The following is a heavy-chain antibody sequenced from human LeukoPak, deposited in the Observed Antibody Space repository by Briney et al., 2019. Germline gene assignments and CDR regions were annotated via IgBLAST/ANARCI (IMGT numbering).Heavy chain of an antibody. CDR3: AKDRSQWFEFFDY. V-gene: IGHV3-30*02. J-gene: IGHJ4*02. CDR2: IRYDGNNK. D-gene: IGHD3-10*01. CDR1: GFIFSHYG. Sequence: GGSLRLSCAASGFIFSHYGMHWVRQAPGKGLEWVAFIRYDGNNKYYADSVKGRFTISRDNSKNTLYLQMNSLRAEDTAVYYCAKDRSQWFEFFDYWGQGTLVTVSS.